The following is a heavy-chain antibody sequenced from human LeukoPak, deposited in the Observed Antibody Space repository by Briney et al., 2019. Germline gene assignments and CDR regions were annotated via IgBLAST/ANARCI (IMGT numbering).Heavy chain of an antibody. V-gene: IGHV4-59*01. J-gene: IGHJ6*02. Sequence: PSETLSLTCTVSGGSIRTYYWSWIRQPPGKGLEWIAYIYYSGFTIYNPSLRSRVTISVDTSKKQFSLKLTSVTAADTAVYYCARGFGEVIRSDYYYYGMDVWGQGTTVTVSS. CDR3: ARGFGEVIRSDYYYYGMDV. CDR1: GGSIRTYY. D-gene: IGHD3-3*01. CDR2: IYYSGFT.